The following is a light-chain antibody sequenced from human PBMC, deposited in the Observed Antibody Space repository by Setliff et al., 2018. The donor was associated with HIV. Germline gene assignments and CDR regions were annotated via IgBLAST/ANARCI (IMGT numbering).Light chain of an antibody. V-gene: IGLV2-23*01. CDR3: CSNTGSNTYV. CDR1: SGDVGRYNL. Sequence: QSALTQPASVSGSPGQSITTSCTGTSGDVGRYNLVSWYQQQPGKPPKLIIYQATKRPSGVSNRFSGSKSGNTASLTISGLQAEDEADYYCCSNTGSNTYVFGTGTKVTVL. J-gene: IGLJ1*01. CDR2: QAT.